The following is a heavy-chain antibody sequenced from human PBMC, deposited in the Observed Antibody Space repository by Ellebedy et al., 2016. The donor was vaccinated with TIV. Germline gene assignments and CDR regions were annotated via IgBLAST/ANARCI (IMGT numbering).Heavy chain of an antibody. CDR2: NLQRTTT. D-gene: IGHD2-15*01. CDR3: ARPQGGRSGGSRFDP. J-gene: IGHJ5*02. Sequence: SETLSLTCSVSGSPITTGYYWGWIRPTPGKGLEWIGNNLQRTTTYYNPSFKSRVTMSVDTSKNQFSLKLTSVTAADTAIYYCARPQGGRSGGSRFDPWGQGTLVTVSS. CDR1: GSPITTGYY. V-gene: IGHV4-38-2*01.